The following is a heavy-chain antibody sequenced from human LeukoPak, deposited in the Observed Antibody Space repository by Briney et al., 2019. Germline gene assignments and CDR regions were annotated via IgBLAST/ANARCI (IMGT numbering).Heavy chain of an antibody. V-gene: IGHV3-64*01. CDR3: ARGHKEYQPLAYFDY. D-gene: IGHD2-2*01. CDR2: ISSNGGST. CDR1: GFTFSSYA. Sequence: GGSLRLSCVASGFTFSSYAMHWVRQAPGKGLEYVSAISSNGGSTYYANSVKGRFTISRDNSKNTLYLQMGSLRAEDMAVYYCARGHKEYQPLAYFDYWGQGTLVTVSS. J-gene: IGHJ4*02.